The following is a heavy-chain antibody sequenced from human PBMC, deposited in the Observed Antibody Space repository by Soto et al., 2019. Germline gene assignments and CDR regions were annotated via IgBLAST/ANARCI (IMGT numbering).Heavy chain of an antibody. J-gene: IGHJ6*01. CDR3: ARAVTWGLDV. V-gene: IGHV3-48*02. CDR2: ISRSSTGI. D-gene: IGHD3-10*01. CDR1: GSTFSLYS. Sequence: EVQLVESGGGLVQPGGSLSFSCAAFGSTFSLYSMSWVRQPPGKGLEWVSYISRSSTGIHYADPVKGRFTISRDDVTNSMHLQMNSLRDGDTAVYYCARAVTWGLDVWGQGTTVSISS.